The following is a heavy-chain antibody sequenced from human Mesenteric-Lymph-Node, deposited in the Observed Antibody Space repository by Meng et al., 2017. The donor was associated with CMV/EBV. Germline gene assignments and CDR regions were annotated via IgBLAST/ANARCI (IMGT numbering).Heavy chain of an antibody. CDR2: VSHSGIT. V-gene: IGHV4-39*07. D-gene: IGHD6-6*01. Sequence: GSLRLSCTVSGGAISTSNYYWAWIRQPPEKGLEWIGSVSHSGITYYSPSLKSRVTISIDTSKNQFSLRLSPVTDADTAVYYCVRETGGSSSSWWGQGTLVTVSS. J-gene: IGHJ4*02. CDR3: VRETGGSSSSW. CDR1: GGAISTSNYY.